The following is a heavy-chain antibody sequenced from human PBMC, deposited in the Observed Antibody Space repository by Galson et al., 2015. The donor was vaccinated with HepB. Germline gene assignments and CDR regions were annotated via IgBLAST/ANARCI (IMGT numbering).Heavy chain of an antibody. CDR1: GFTVSSNF. V-gene: IGHV3-66*02. Sequence: SLRLSCAASGFTVSSNFMTWVRQAPGRGLEWVSVIYSGGSTYYADSVKGRFTISRDNSKNTLYLQMNSLRAEDTAVYYCARAYSSSLPTSHYFDYWGQGTLVTVSS. CDR3: ARAYSSSLPTSHYFDY. CDR2: IYSGGST. J-gene: IGHJ4*02. D-gene: IGHD6-13*01.